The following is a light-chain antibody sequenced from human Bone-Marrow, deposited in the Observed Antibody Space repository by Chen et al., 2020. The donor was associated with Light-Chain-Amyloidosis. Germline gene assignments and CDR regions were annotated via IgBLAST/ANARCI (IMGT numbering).Light chain of an antibody. CDR3: SSYAGDNNYVV. CDR2: DVN. J-gene: IGLJ2*01. Sequence: QSDLTQPPSASGSPGQSVTISCTGTSGDVGRYNYVSWYQQNPGKSPKLMIYDVNKRPSVVPDRFSGSKAGNTASLTVSGLQADDEADYYCSSYAGDNNYVVFGGGTKLTVL. V-gene: IGLV2-8*01. CDR1: SGDVGRYNY.